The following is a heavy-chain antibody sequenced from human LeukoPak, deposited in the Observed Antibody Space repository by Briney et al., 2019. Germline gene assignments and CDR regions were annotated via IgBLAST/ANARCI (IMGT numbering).Heavy chain of an antibody. V-gene: IGHV4-59*01. CDR3: ARGFETPDYYYYYYMDV. CDR2: IYYSGST. CDR1: GGSISSYY. D-gene: IGHD3-10*01. Sequence: SETLSLTCTVSGGSISSYYWSWIRQPPGKGLEWIGYIYYSGSTNYNPSLKSRVTISVDTSKNQFSLKLSSVTAADTAVYYCARGFETPDYYYYYYMDVWGKGTTVTVSS. J-gene: IGHJ6*03.